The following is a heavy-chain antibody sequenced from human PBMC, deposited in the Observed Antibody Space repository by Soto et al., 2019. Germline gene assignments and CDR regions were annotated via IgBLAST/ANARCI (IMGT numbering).Heavy chain of an antibody. CDR3: AHRRNYDGSWNEGVFDY. CDR2: ISWDDDK. J-gene: IGHJ4*02. V-gene: IGHV2-5*02. Sequence: QITLKESGPTLVKPPQTPTLTCSFSGFSLTSSTVGVGCFRRPPGSALEWLAFISWDDDKRYSPSLRSTLTVTNDASRNQLVLTLTNIDPVDTATYYCAHRRNYDGSWNEGVFDYWGQGILVTVSS. CDR1: GFSLTSSTVG. D-gene: IGHD3-16*01.